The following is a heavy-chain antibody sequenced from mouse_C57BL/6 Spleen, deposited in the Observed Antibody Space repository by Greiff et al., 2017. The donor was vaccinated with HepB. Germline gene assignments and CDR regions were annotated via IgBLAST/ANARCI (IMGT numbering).Heavy chain of an antibody. Sequence: EVQLQESGPGMVKPSQSLSLTCTVTGYSITSGYDWHWIRHFPGNKLEWMGYISYSGSTNYNPSLKSRISITHDTSKNHFFLKLNSVTTEDTATYYCARGGVYGNHGGFAYWGQGTLVTVSA. V-gene: IGHV3-1*01. CDR2: ISYSGST. CDR3: ARGGVYGNHGGFAY. D-gene: IGHD2-1*01. CDR1: GYSITSGYD. J-gene: IGHJ3*01.